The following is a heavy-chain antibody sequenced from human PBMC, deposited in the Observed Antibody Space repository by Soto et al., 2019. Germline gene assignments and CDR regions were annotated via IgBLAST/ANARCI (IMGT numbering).Heavy chain of an antibody. CDR1: GGSISSYY. Sequence: QVQLQESGPGLVKPSETLSLTCTVSGGSISSYYWSWIRQPPGKGLEWIGYIYYSGSTNYNPSLYSRVTISVHTSKNQFSLKLSSVTAADTAVYYCAREGVTSSGYNYYGMDVWGQGTTVTVSS. J-gene: IGHJ6*02. CDR3: AREGVTSSGYNYYGMDV. V-gene: IGHV4-59*01. D-gene: IGHD6-25*01. CDR2: IYYSGST.